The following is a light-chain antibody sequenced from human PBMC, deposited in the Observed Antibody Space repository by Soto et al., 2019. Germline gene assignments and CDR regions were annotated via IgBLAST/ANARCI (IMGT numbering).Light chain of an antibody. V-gene: IGKV3-20*01. CDR2: GAS. Sequence: EIVLTQSPGTLSLSPGERATLSCRASQSVSSSSYLAWYQQKPGQAPWLLIYGASSRATGIPDRFSGSGSGTDFTLTISRLEPEDFAVYYCQQYGSSLTFGGGTKVEIK. CDR1: QSVSSSSY. CDR3: QQYGSSLT. J-gene: IGKJ4*01.